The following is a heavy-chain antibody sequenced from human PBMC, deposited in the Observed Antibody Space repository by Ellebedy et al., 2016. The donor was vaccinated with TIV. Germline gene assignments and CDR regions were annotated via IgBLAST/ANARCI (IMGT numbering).Heavy chain of an antibody. CDR1: GFTFSSFG. V-gene: IGHV3-30*03. D-gene: IGHD6-13*01. CDR3: AAAAGAGDDAFDI. Sequence: GGSLRLXCAASGFTFSSFGMHWVRQAPGKGLEWVALVSHDGNKYYAESVKGRFTVSRDNSKNTLNLQMNSLRAEDSAVYYCAAAAGAGDDAFDIWGQGTMVTVSS. J-gene: IGHJ3*02. CDR2: VSHDGNK.